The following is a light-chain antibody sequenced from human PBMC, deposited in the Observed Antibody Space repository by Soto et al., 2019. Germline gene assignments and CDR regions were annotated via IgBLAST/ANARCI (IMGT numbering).Light chain of an antibody. CDR2: AAS. CDR3: QQSYSAPVT. CDR1: QSISSY. Sequence: DIQMTQSPSSLSASIGDRVTITCRASQSISSYLNWFQQKPGEAPKLLIQAASSLQSGVPSRFNGSGSETDFTLTINSLQPEDFAVYYCQQSYSAPVTFGQGTKL. V-gene: IGKV1-39*01. J-gene: IGKJ2*01.